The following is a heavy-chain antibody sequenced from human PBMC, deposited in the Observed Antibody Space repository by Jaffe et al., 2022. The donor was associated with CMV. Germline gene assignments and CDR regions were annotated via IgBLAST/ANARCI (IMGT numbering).Heavy chain of an antibody. J-gene: IGHJ3*02. CDR1: GYTFTIYY. CDR2: INPSGGSA. D-gene: IGHD1-26*01. CDR3: ARGRSGTYFTFDI. Sequence: QVQLVQSGAEVKKPGASVKVSCKASGYTFTIYYMHWVRQAPGQGLEWMGIINPSGGSAGYAQNFQGRVTMTRDTSTATVYMELSSLRSEDTGVYFCARGRSGTYFTFDIWGQGTMVTVSS. V-gene: IGHV1-46*01.